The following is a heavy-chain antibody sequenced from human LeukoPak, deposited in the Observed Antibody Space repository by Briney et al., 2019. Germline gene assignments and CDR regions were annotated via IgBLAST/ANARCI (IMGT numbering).Heavy chain of an antibody. CDR1: GVSFSGYY. J-gene: IGHJ6*03. CDR3: ARGLRAGTYDSSGYYGYYHYMDV. D-gene: IGHD3-22*01. Sequence: SETLSLTCAVYGVSFSGYYWSWIRQPPGKGLEWIGEINHSGSTNYNPSLKSRVTISVDTSKNQFSLKPSSVTAADTAMYYCARGLRAGTYDSSGYYGYYHYMDVWGKGTTVTVSS. V-gene: IGHV4-34*01. CDR2: INHSGST.